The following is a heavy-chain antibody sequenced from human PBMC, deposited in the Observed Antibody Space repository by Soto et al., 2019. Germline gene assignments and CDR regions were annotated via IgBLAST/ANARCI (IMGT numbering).Heavy chain of an antibody. CDR3: ARTAYDYSPFDY. Sequence: GGSLRLSCAVSGFTVSSNYMSWVRQAPGKGLEWVSVIYSGGSTYYADSVKGRFTISRDNSKNTLYLQMNSLRAEDTAVFYCARTAYDYSPFDYWGQGTLVTVSS. J-gene: IGHJ4*02. D-gene: IGHD4-4*01. V-gene: IGHV3-66*01. CDR1: GFTVSSNY. CDR2: IYSGGST.